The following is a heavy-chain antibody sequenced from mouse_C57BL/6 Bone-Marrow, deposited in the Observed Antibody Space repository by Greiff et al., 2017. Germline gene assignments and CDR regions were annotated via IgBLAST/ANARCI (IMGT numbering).Heavy chain of an antibody. D-gene: IGHD2-4*01. CDR2: FHPYNDDT. Sequence: VKLMESGAELVKPGASVKMSCKASGYTFTTYPIEWMKQNHGKSLEWIGNFHPYNDDTKYNEKFKGKATLTVEKSSSTVYLELSRLTSDDSAVYYCASGYDYDPFAYWGQGTLVTVSA. CDR1: GYTFTTYP. V-gene: IGHV1-47*01. CDR3: ASGYDYDPFAY. J-gene: IGHJ3*01.